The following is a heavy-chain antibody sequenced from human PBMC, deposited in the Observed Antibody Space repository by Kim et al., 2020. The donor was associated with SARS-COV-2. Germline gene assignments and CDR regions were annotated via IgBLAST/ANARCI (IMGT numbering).Heavy chain of an antibody. V-gene: IGHV4-34*01. D-gene: IGHD3-10*01. CDR1: GGSFSGYY. J-gene: IGHJ4*02. CDR3: ARRLSNTSGSGCYYCYL. Sequence: SETLSLTCAVYGGSFSGYYWSWIRQPPGKGLEWIGEINHSGRTNYNPSLKSRVTISVDTSKNQFSLKLTSVTAADTAVYYCARRLSNTSGSGCYYCYLWGQGTLVTVSS. CDR2: INHSGRT.